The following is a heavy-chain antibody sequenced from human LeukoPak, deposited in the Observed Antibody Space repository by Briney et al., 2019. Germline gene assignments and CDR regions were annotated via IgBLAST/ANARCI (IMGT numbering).Heavy chain of an antibody. V-gene: IGHV3-23*01. J-gene: IGHJ4*02. CDR3: AKRVSYSSSSVYFDY. CDR1: GFTFSNYA. D-gene: IGHD6-6*01. Sequence: GGSLRLSCAASGFTFSNYAMSWVRQAPGKGLEWVSGIGDSGIDTYYADSVKGRSTISKDNSRNTLYLQMNSLRAEDTAVYYCAKRVSYSSSSVYFDYWGQGTLVTVSS. CDR2: IGDSGIDT.